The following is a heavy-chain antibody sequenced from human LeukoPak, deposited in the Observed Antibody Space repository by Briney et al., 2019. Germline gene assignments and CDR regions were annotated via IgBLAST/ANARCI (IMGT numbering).Heavy chain of an antibody. D-gene: IGHD4-17*01. V-gene: IGHV4-39*07. CDR2: IYYSGST. J-gene: IGHJ4*02. Sequence: SETLSLTCTVSGGSISSSSYYWGWIRQPPGKGLEWIGSIYYSGSTYYNPSLNSRVTISVDTSKNQFSLKLSSVTAADTAVYYCARGTAVTFDYWGQGTLVTVSS. CDR1: GGSISSSSYY. CDR3: ARGTAVTFDY.